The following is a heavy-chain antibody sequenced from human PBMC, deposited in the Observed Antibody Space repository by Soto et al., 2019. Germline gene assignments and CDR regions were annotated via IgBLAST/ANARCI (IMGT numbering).Heavy chain of an antibody. D-gene: IGHD5-12*01. CDR2: FDPEDGET. Sequence: ASVKVSCKVSGYTLTELSMHWVRQAPGKGLEWMGGFDPEDGETIYAQKFQGRVTMTEDTSTDTAYMELSSLRSEDTAVYYCATIDTSTDYYYYGMDVWGQGTTVTVSS. CDR3: ATIDTSTDYYYYGMDV. J-gene: IGHJ6*02. CDR1: GYTLTELS. V-gene: IGHV1-24*01.